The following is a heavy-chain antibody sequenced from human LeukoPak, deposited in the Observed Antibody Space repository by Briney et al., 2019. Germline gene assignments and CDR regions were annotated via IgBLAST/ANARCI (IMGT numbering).Heavy chain of an antibody. Sequence: GSLRLSCAASGFTFNYAWMSWVRQVPGKGLEWIGEINHSGSTNYNPSLKSRVTISVDTSKNQFSLKLSSVTAADTAVYYCARDPDYGGNPGGYFDYWGQGTLVTVSS. CDR3: ARDPDYGGNPGGYFDY. J-gene: IGHJ4*02. CDR1: GFTFNYAW. CDR2: INHSGST. V-gene: IGHV4-34*01. D-gene: IGHD4-23*01.